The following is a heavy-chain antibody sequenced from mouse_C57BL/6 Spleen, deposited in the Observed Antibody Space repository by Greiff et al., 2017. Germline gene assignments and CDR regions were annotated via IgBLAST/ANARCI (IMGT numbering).Heavy chain of an antibody. D-gene: IGHD1-1*01. CDR2: IWSGGST. CDR3: ARKDTTVVAKYAMDY. CDR1: GFSLTSYG. J-gene: IGHJ4*01. V-gene: IGHV2-2*01. Sequence: QVQLQQSGPGLVQPSQSLSITCTVSGFSLTSYGVHWVRQSPGKGLEWLGVIWSGGSTDYNAAFISRLSISKDNSKSQVFFKINSLQADDTAIYYCARKDTTVVAKYAMDYWGQGTSVTVSS.